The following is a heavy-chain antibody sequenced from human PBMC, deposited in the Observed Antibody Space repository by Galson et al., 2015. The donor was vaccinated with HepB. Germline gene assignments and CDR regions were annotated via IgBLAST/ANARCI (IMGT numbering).Heavy chain of an antibody. CDR3: ARSGVIAFDI. Sequence: SLRLSCAAPGFTFSSYWMHWVRQAPGKGLVWVSRIRTDGSSTSHADSVKGRFTISRDNAKNTLYLQMNSLRAEDTAVYYCARSGVIAFDIWGQGTMVIVSS. CDR2: IRTDGSST. D-gene: IGHD2-21*01. CDR1: GFTFSSYW. V-gene: IGHV3-74*01. J-gene: IGHJ3*02.